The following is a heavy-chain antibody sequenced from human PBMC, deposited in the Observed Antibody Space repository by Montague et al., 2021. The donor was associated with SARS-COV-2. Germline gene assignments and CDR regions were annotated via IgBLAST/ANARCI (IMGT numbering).Heavy chain of an antibody. CDR3: ARDNMGSIDY. J-gene: IGHJ4*02. D-gene: IGHD1-26*01. CDR2: MSYDGSSR. Sequence: SLRLSCAASGFTFSTYYMQWVRQAPGKGLEWVAIMSYDGSSRYHVDSVKGRLTISRDNSRNTLYLQMDSLRSEDTAVYYCARDNMGSIDYWGQGTLVTVSS. CDR1: GFTFSTYY. V-gene: IGHV3-30*04.